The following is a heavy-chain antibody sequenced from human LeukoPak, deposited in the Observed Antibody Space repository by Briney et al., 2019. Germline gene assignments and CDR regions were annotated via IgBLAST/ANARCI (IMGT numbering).Heavy chain of an antibody. CDR2: TNYDGSDR. CDR3: ARDRGMVRGVDAFDI. Sequence: PGGSLRLSCAASGFTFRNYAMYWVRQAPGKGLEWVAFTNYDGSDRCYAETVKGRFTVSRDNSKNTLYLQMNSLRTEDTAVYYCARDRGMVRGVDAFDIWGQGTMVTVSS. V-gene: IGHV3-30*02. J-gene: IGHJ3*02. D-gene: IGHD3-10*01. CDR1: GFTFRNYA.